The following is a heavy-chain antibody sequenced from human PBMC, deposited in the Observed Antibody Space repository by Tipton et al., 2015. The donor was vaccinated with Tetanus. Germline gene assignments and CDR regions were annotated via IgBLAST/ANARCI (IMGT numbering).Heavy chain of an antibody. CDR3: ARGIMVRGVSRFDP. CDR2: IYNIGTT. V-gene: IGHV4-59*08. Sequence: LRLSCVASGFTFDDYAMHWIRQPPGKGLEWIGYIYNIGTTKYNPSLKSRVTILLDMSKNQLSLKLSSMTAADTAVYYCARGIMVRGVSRFDPWGQGTLVTVSS. J-gene: IGHJ5*02. CDR1: GFTFDDYA. D-gene: IGHD3-10*01.